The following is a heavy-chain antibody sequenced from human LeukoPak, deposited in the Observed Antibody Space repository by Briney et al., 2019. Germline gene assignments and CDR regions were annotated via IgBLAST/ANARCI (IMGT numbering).Heavy chain of an antibody. V-gene: IGHV3-11*06. CDR1: GFTFSDYY. D-gene: IGHD4-11*01. CDR3: ARAPHYSNYGPYYYGMDV. Sequence: GGSLRLSCAASGFTFSDYYMSWIRQAPGKGLEWVSYISSSSSYTNYADSVKGRFTISRDNAKNSLYLQMDSLRAEDTAVYYCARAPHYSNYGPYYYGMDVWGQGTTVTVSS. J-gene: IGHJ6*02. CDR2: ISSSSSYT.